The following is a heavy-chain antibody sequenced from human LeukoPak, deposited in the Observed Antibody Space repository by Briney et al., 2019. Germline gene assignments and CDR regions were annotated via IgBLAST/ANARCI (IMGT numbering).Heavy chain of an antibody. CDR2: ISWNSGSI. D-gene: IGHD3-22*01. CDR1: GFTFDDYA. Sequence: GGSLRLSCAASGFTFDDYAMHWVRQAPGKGLEWVSGISWNSGSIGYADSVKGRFTISRDNAKNSLYLQMNSLRAEDTALYYCAKDKDDGGGFDYWGQGTLVTVSS. J-gene: IGHJ4*02. CDR3: AKDKDDGGGFDY. V-gene: IGHV3-9*01.